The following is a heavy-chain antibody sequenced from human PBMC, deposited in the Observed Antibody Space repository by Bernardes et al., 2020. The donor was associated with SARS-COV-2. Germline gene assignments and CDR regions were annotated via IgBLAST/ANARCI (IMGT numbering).Heavy chain of an antibody. CDR2: INPDGYRT. J-gene: IGHJ4*02. CDR1: GFTLGGPH. D-gene: IGHD1-7*01. V-gene: IGHV3-64*01. Sequence: GGSLRLSCAASGFTLGGPHMHWVRQFPGKGLECVSAINPDGYRTYYANSVKGRFTISRDNSKNTLYLQMGSLRDEDTAVYYCAREFVAGTLDYWGQGTPVTVSS. CDR3: AREFVAGTLDY.